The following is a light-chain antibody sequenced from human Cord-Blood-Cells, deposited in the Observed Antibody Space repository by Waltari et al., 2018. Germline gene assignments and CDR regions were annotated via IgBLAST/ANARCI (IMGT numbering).Light chain of an antibody. CDR1: SSDVGSYNL. J-gene: IGLJ1*01. CDR2: EGS. CDR3: CSYAGSSTFHYV. Sequence: QSALTQPASVSGSPGQSITISCTGPSSDVGSYNLVSWYQQHPGKAPKLMIYEGSKRPSGVSNRFSGSKSGNTASLTISGLQAEDEADYYCCSYAGSSTFHYVFGTGTKVTVL. V-gene: IGLV2-23*01.